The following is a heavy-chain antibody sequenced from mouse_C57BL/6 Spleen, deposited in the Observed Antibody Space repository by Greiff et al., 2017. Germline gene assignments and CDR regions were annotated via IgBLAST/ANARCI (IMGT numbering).Heavy chain of an antibody. Sequence: QVQLQQSGAELVRPGASVKLSCKASGYTFTDYYINWVKQRPGQGLEWIARIYPGSGNTYYNEKFKGKATLTAEKSSSTAYMQLSSLTSEDSAVYFCARPPSDYYGSSYGYFDVWGTGTTVTVSS. CDR1: GYTFTDYY. V-gene: IGHV1-76*01. CDR3: ARPPSDYYGSSYGYFDV. CDR2: IYPGSGNT. D-gene: IGHD1-1*01. J-gene: IGHJ1*03.